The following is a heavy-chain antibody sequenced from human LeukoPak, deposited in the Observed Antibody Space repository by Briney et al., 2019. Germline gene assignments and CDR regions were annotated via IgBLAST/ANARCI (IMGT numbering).Heavy chain of an antibody. CDR2: ISAYNGNT. CDR3: ARDLFLYYYDSSGKASFFDY. J-gene: IGHJ4*02. V-gene: IGHV1-18*01. D-gene: IGHD3-22*01. CDR1: GYTFTSYG. Sequence: ASVKVSCKASGYTFTSYGISWVRQAPGQGLEWMGWISAYNGNTNYAQKLQGRVTMTTDTSTSTAYMELRSLRSDDTAVYYCARDLFLYYYDSSGKASFFDYWAREPWSPSPQ.